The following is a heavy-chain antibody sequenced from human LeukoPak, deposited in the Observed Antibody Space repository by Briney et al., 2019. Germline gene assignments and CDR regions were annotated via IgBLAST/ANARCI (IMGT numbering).Heavy chain of an antibody. CDR1: GYTFTGYY. D-gene: IGHD2-2*01. J-gene: IGHJ3*02. Sequence: ASVKVSCKASGYTFTGYYMHWVRQAPGQGLEWMGWINPNSGGTNCAQKFQGWVTMTRDTSISTAYMELSRLRSDDTAVYYCARAAGVPAARYALDIWGQGTMVTVSS. CDR3: ARAAGVPAARYALDI. CDR2: INPNSGGT. V-gene: IGHV1-2*04.